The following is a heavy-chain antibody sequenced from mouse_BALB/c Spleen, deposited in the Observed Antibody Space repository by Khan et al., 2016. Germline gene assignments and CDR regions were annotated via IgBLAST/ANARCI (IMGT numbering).Heavy chain of an antibody. CDR3: ARSDGYDVGYAY. CDR1: GYAFTNYL. J-gene: IGHJ3*01. D-gene: IGHD2-2*01. Sequence: QVQLQQSGAELVRPGTSVKVSCKATGYAFTNYLIEWVKQRPGQGLEWIGVINPGSGGTNYNEKFKGKATLTADKSSSTAYMQLSSLTSDDSEVLYCARSDGYDVGYAYWGQGTLVTVSA. CDR2: INPGSGGT. V-gene: IGHV1-54*01.